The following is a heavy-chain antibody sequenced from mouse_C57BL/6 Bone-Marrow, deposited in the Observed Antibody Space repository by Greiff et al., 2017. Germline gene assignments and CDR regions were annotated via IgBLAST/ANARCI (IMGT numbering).Heavy chain of an antibody. V-gene: IGHV5-12*01. CDR3: ARHSTVVATEAMDY. CDR1: GFTFSDYY. CDR2: ISNGGGST. Sequence: DVMLVESGGGLVQPGGSLKLSCAASGFTFSDYYMYWVRQTPEKRLEWVAYISNGGGSTYYPDTVKGRFTISRDNAKNTLYLQMSRLKSEDTAMYYCARHSTVVATEAMDYWGQGTSVTVSS. D-gene: IGHD1-1*01. J-gene: IGHJ4*01.